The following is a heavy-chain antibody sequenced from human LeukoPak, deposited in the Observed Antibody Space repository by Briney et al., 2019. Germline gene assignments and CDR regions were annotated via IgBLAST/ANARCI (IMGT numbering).Heavy chain of an antibody. CDR2: IYPDGKT. CDR1: GFSVSTKY. V-gene: IGHV3-66*01. J-gene: IGHJ5*02. CDR3: VRMVTGWPNWIDP. D-gene: IGHD6-19*01. Sequence: GGSLRLSCAASGFSVSTKYMSWVRQAPGKGLEWVAVIYPDGKTEYADSVRGRFITSRDNSWDSLYLQLNSLRAEDTAVYYCVRMVTGWPNWIDPWGQGTLVTVSS.